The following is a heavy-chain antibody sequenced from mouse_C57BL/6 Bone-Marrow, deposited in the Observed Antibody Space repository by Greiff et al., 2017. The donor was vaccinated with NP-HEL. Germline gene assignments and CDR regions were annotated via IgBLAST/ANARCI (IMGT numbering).Heavy chain of an antibody. Sequence: QVQLQQPGAELVMPGASVKLSCKASGYTFTSYWMHWVKQRPGQGLEWIGEIDPSDSYTNYHQKFKGKSTLTVDKSSSTAYMQLSSLTSEDSAVYCGAREGDSLFAYGGRGTLVTVSA. CDR1: GYTFTSYW. V-gene: IGHV1-69*01. D-gene: IGHD6-2*01. J-gene: IGHJ3*01. CDR2: IDPSDSYT. CDR3: AREGDSLFAY.